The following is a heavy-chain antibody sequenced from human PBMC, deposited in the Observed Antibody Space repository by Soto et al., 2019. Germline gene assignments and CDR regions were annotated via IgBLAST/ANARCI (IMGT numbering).Heavy chain of an antibody. CDR2: IYYTGST. CDR3: ARDQYDFRSGSYYYAMEV. V-gene: IGHV4-61*01. J-gene: IGHJ6*02. CDR1: GGSVSSESHY. D-gene: IGHD3-3*01. Sequence: QVQLQESGPGLVKPSETLSLTCTVSGGSVSSESHYWSWIRQTPGKGLEWIGYIYYTGSTNYNPSLKGRVTMSVDTSRDQVSLRLRSVTRADTAVYYWARDQYDFRSGSYYYAMEVWGQGTKVTVCS.